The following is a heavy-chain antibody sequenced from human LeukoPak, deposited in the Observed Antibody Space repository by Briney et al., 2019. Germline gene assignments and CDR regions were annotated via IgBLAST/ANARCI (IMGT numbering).Heavy chain of an antibody. Sequence: ASVKVPCKASGYTFTGYYMHWVRQAPGQGLEWMGWINPNSGGTNYAQKFQGRVTMTRDTSISTAYMELSRLRSDDTAVYYCARVFAVAGTRRVYFQHWGQGTLVTVSS. D-gene: IGHD6-19*01. J-gene: IGHJ1*01. CDR2: INPNSGGT. CDR1: GYTFTGYY. CDR3: ARVFAVAGTRRVYFQH. V-gene: IGHV1-2*02.